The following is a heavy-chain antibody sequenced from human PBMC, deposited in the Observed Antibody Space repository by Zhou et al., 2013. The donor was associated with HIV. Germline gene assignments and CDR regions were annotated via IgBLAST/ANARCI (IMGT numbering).Heavy chain of an antibody. J-gene: IGHJ3*02. CDR3: ARGPYYSTTSGGPLHI. CDR1: GGTFSSTA. CDR2: IIPIVGTA. V-gene: IGHV1-69*12. Sequence: QVQLEQSGAEVKKPGSSVKVSCKASGGTFSSTAISWVRQAHGQGLEWLGGIIPIVGTANYAQKFLARVTITADESTSTAYLELRSLRSEDTALYYCARGPYYSTTSGGPLHIWGQGTMVTVSS. D-gene: IGHD3-22*01.